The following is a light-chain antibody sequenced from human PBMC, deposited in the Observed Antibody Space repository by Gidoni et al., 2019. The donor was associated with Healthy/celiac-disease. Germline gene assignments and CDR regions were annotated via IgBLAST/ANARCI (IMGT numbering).Light chain of an antibody. J-gene: IGKJ4*01. V-gene: IGKV1-33*01. CDR3: QQYDNLPLT. CDR1: QDISNY. CDR2: DAS. Sequence: DIKLTQSPSSLSAAVGDRVTITCQASQDISNYLNWYQQKPGKAPQLLIYDASNLETGVPSRFSGSGSGTDFTFTISSLQPEDIATYYWQQYDNLPLTFGGGTKVEIK.